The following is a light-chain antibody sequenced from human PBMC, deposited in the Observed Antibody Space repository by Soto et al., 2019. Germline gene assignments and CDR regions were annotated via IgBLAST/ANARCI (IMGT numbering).Light chain of an antibody. CDR1: QSVSRN. CDR3: HQRSKWPPLVT. V-gene: IGKV3-11*01. CDR2: DAS. J-gene: IGKJ3*01. Sequence: EIVLTQSPATLSLSPGERATLSCRASQSVSRNLAWFQQKPGQAPRLLIYDASSRATGIPARFSGSGSGTDFTLTISSLEPEDFAVYYCHQRSKWPPLVTFGPGTKVDIK.